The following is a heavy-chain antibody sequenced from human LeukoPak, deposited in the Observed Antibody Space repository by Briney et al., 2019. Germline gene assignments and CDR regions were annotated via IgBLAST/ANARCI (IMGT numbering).Heavy chain of an antibody. V-gene: IGHV1-18*01. CDR3: AREWLQPHGGADAFDI. CDR1: GYTFTSYG. Sequence: GASVKVSCKASGYTFTSYGISWVRQAPGQGLEWMGWISAYNGNTNYAQKLQGRVTMTTDTSTSTAYMELSSLRSEDTAVYYCAREWLQPHGGADAFDIWGQGTMVTVSS. J-gene: IGHJ3*02. CDR2: ISAYNGNT. D-gene: IGHD5-24*01.